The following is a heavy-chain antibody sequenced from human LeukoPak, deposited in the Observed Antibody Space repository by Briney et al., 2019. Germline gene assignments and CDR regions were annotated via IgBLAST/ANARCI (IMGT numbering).Heavy chain of an antibody. CDR3: ARASHLAFDY. CDR2: IYYSGST. CDR1: GGSISSSSYQ. V-gene: IGHV4-39*07. J-gene: IGHJ4*02. Sequence: SETLSLTCTVSGGSISSSSYQWGWIRQPPGKGLEWIGSIYYSGSTYYNPSLKSRVTISVDTSKNQFSLKLSSVTAADTAVYYCARASHLAFDYWGQGTLVTVSS.